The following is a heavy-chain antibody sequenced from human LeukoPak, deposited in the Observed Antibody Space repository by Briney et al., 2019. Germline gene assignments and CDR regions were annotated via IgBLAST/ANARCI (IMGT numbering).Heavy chain of an antibody. CDR3: ARRGSLGYSYGLYYFDY. CDR1: GGSISSYY. Sequence: SETLSLTCTVSGGSISSYYWSWIRQPPGKGLERIGYIYYSGSTNYNPSLKSRVTISVDTSKNQSSLKLSSVTAADTAVYYCARRGSLGYSYGLYYFDYWGQGTLVTVSS. J-gene: IGHJ4*02. D-gene: IGHD5-18*01. V-gene: IGHV4-59*08. CDR2: IYYSGST.